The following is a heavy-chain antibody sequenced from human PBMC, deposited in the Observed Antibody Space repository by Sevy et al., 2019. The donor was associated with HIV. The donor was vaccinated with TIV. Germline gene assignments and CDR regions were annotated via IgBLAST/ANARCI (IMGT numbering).Heavy chain of an antibody. CDR2: FDPEDGET. J-gene: IGHJ4*01. CDR1: GYTLTELS. D-gene: IGHD3-22*01. V-gene: IGHV1-24*01. Sequence: ASVKVSCKVSGYTLTELSMHWVRQAPGKGLEWMGGFDPEDGETIYAQKFQGRVTMTEDTSTDTAYMELRSLRSEGTAVYYCATVPQYYYDSSGTHFDYWGHGPLATVPS. CDR3: ATVPQYYYDSSGTHFDY.